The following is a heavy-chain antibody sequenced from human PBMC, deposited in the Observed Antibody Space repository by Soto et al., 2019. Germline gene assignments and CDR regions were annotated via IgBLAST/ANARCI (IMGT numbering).Heavy chain of an antibody. Sequence: PGGSLRLYCAASGFTFSNAWMSWVRQAPGKGLEWVGRIKRKTDGGTTDYAAPVKGRFTISRDDSKNTLYLQMNSLKTEDTAVYYCSTELTLMTGGYGMDDWGQGTTVTVSS. V-gene: IGHV3-15*01. CDR2: IKRKTDGGTT. CDR1: GFTFSNAW. D-gene: IGHD3-9*01. J-gene: IGHJ6*02. CDR3: STELTLMTGGYGMDD.